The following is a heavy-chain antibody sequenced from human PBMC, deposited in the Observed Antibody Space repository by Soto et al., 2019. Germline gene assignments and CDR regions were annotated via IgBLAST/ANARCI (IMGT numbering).Heavy chain of an antibody. CDR1: GFTFGSYA. D-gene: IGHD6-13*01. CDR3: ARDSYSSSWYIDY. Sequence: QVQLVESGGGVVQPGRSLRLSCAASGFTFGSYAMHWVRQAPGKGLERVAVISYDGSNKYYADSVKGRFTISRDNSKNTLYLQMDSLRAEDTALYYCARDSYSSSWYIDYWGQGTLVTVSS. V-gene: IGHV3-30-3*01. CDR2: ISYDGSNK. J-gene: IGHJ4*02.